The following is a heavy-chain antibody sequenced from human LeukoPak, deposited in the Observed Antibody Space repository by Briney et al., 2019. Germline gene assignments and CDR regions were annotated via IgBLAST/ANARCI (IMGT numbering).Heavy chain of an antibody. J-gene: IGHJ4*02. Sequence: PSETLSLTCAVYGGSFSGYYWSWIRQPPGKGLEWIGEINHSGSTNYNPSLKSRVTISVDTSKNQFSLKLSSVTAADTAVYYCARGYCSGATCYSFEYWGQGTLVTVSS. CDR3: ARGYCSGATCYSFEY. CDR2: INHSGST. CDR1: GGSFSGYY. V-gene: IGHV4-34*01. D-gene: IGHD2-15*01.